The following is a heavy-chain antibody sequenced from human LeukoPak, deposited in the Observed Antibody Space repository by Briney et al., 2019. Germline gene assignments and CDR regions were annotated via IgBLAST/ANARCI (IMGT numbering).Heavy chain of an antibody. V-gene: IGHV4-39*07. CDR1: GVSISSSNSY. CDR2: INHSGST. J-gene: IGHJ6*03. Sequence: KSSETLSLTCTVSGVSISSSNSYWGWIRQPPGKGLEWIGEINHSGSTNYNPSLKSRVTISVDTSKNQFSLRLSSVTAADTAVYYCARDGKRFGPRYYYGSGSHTPYYYYMDVWGKGTTVTVSS. CDR3: ARDGKRFGPRYYYGSGSHTPYYYYMDV. D-gene: IGHD3-10*01.